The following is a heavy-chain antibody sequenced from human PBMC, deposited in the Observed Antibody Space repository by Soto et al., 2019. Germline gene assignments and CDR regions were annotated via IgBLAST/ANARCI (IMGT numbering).Heavy chain of an antibody. V-gene: IGHV1-8*01. CDR1: GYTFTSYD. D-gene: IGHD6-25*01. Sequence: QVQLVQSGAEVKKPGASVKVSCKASGYTFTSYDINWVRQATGQGLEWMGWMNPNSGNTGYAQKFQGRVTMTRNTSRSTAYMELSSLRSEDTAVYYCARGRFRGSENYYYYYGMDVWGQGTTVTVSS. CDR2: MNPNSGNT. CDR3: ARGRFRGSENYYYYYGMDV. J-gene: IGHJ6*01.